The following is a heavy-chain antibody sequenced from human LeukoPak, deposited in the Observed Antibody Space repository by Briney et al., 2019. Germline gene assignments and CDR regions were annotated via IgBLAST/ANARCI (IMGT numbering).Heavy chain of an antibody. D-gene: IGHD6-6*01. CDR3: AREGQYSITRGGAFDI. J-gene: IGHJ3*02. CDR1: GGSIGSYY. Sequence: PSETLSLTCTVSGGSIGSYYWSWIRQPPGKGLEWIGYIYYSGSTNYNPSLKSRVTISVDTSKNQFSLKLSSVTAADTAVYYCAREGQYSITRGGAFDIWGQGTMVTVSS. CDR2: IYYSGST. V-gene: IGHV4-59*01.